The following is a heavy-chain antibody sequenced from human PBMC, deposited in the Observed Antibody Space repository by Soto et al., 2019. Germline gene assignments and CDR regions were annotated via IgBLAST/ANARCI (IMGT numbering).Heavy chain of an antibody. CDR1: GGPISSSSYY. CDR3: ARGRTLYDSSGYYLDPFDY. J-gene: IGHJ4*02. D-gene: IGHD3-22*01. Sequence: SETXSLTCTVSGGPISSSSYYWGWIRQPPGKGLERIGSIYYSGSTYYNPSLKSRVTISVDTSKNQFSLKLSSVTAADTAVYYCARGRTLYDSSGYYLDPFDYWSQGTLVTVSS. CDR2: IYYSGST. V-gene: IGHV4-39*01.